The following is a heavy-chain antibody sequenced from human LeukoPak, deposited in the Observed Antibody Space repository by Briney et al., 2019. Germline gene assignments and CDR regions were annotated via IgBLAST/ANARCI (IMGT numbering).Heavy chain of an antibody. J-gene: IGHJ4*02. V-gene: IGHV4-4*07. Sequence: SETLSLTCTLSSGSLSSSYWSWIRQPAGKGLEWIGRVYTSGSTNYNPSLKSRVAMSIDTSKNQFSLDLTSVTAADAAVYCCARDCSGGTCYLGVLDYWGQGIRVTVSS. CDR2: VYTSGST. CDR3: ARDCSGGTCYLGVLDY. D-gene: IGHD2-15*01. CDR1: SGSLSSSY.